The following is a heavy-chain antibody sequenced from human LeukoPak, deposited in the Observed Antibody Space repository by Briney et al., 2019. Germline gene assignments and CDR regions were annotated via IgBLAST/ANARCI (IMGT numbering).Heavy chain of an antibody. CDR1: GYTFTGYY. Sequence: HGASVKVSCKASGYTFTGYYMHWVRQAPGQGLEWMGWINPNSGGTNYAQKFQGRVTMTRDTSISTAYMELSRLRSDDTAVYYCARSPDILTGENFDYWGQGTLVTVSS. J-gene: IGHJ4*02. CDR3: ARSPDILTGENFDY. D-gene: IGHD3-9*01. V-gene: IGHV1-2*02. CDR2: INPNSGGT.